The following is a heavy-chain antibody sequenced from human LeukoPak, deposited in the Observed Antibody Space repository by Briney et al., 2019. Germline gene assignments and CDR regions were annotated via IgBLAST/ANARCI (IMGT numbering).Heavy chain of an antibody. CDR2: MSPNSGNT. CDR1: GYTFTGYD. V-gene: IGHV1-8*01. Sequence: ASVKVSCKASGYTFTGYDINWMRQATGQGLEWMGWMSPNSGNTGYAQKFQGRVTITRDTSASTAYMELNSLRSEDTAVYYCARDRAVAGIPDYWGQGTLVTVSS. J-gene: IGHJ4*02. D-gene: IGHD6-19*01. CDR3: ARDRAVAGIPDY.